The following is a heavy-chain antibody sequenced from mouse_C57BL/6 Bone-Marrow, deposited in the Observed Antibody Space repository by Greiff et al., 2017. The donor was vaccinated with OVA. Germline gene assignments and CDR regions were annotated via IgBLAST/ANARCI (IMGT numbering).Heavy chain of an antibody. CDR1: GYTFTDYE. V-gene: IGHV1-15*01. CDR2: IDPETGGT. J-gene: IGHJ4*01. D-gene: IGHD1-1*01. Sequence: VKLVESGAELVRPGASVTLSCKASGYTFTDYEMHWVKQTPVHGLEWIGAIDPETGGTAYNQKFKGKAILTADKSSSTAYMELRSLTSEDSAVYYCTRGTYYGSSYYAMDYWGQGTSVTVSS. CDR3: TRGTYYGSSYYAMDY.